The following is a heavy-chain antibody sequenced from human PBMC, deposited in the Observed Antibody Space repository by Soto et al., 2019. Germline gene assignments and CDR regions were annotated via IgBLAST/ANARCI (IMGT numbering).Heavy chain of an antibody. CDR1: GYTFTSYG. CDR3: ARDKRGGCSSTSCYGMDV. J-gene: IGHJ6*02. CDR2: IIPIYGKA. V-gene: IGHV1-69*13. Sequence: SVKVSCKASGYTFTSYGISWVRQAPGQGLEWMGGIIPIYGKANYAQKFQGRVTITADESTSTAYMELSSLRSEDTAVYYCARDKRGGCSSTSCYGMDVWGQGTTVTVSS. D-gene: IGHD2-2*01.